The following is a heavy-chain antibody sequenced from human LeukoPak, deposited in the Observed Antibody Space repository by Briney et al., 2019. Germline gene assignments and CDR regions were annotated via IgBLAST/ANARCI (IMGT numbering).Heavy chain of an antibody. CDR3: ARGSADYYYYGMDV. D-gene: IGHD3-3*01. Sequence: RASVKVSCKASGGTFSSYAISWVRQAPGQGLEWMGGIIPIFGTANYAQKFQGRVTITADESTSTAYMELSSLRSEDTAVYYCARGSADYYYYGMDVWGQGTTVTFSS. J-gene: IGHJ6*02. CDR2: IIPIFGTA. V-gene: IGHV1-69*13. CDR1: GGTFSSYA.